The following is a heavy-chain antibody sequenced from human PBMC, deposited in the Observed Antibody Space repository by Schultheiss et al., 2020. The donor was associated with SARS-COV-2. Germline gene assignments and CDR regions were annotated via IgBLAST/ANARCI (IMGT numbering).Heavy chain of an antibody. J-gene: IGHJ2*01. CDR3: ASRYCSSTSCSNYWYFDL. V-gene: IGHV3-23*01. CDR1: GFTFDDYA. D-gene: IGHD2-2*01. CDR2: ISGSGGST. Sequence: GGSLRLSCAASGFTFDDYAMHWVRQAPGKGLEWVSAISGSGGSTYYADSVKGRFTISRDNSKNTLYLQMNSLRAEDTAVYYCASRYCSSTSCSNYWYFDLWGRGTLVTVSS.